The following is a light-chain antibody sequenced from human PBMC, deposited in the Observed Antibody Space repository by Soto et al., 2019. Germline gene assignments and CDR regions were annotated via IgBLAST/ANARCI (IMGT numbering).Light chain of an antibody. CDR1: NIGSKS. CDR2: DGR. J-gene: IGLJ3*02. CDR3: QVWDSGNDPWV. V-gene: IGLV3-21*02. Sequence: SYELTQPPSVSVAPGQTARITCGGNNIGSKSVHWYQQKTGQAPVVVVYDGRDRPSGIPERFSGSTSGNTATLAISWVEAGDEADYYCQVWDSGNDPWVFGGGTKLTVL.